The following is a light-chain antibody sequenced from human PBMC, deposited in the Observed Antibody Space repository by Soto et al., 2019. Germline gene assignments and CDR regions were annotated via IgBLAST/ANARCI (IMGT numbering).Light chain of an antibody. CDR3: QQYGSSPRT. V-gene: IGKV3D-20*01. Sequence: EIVMPQSPDTLSVSPGARATLSCRASQSVSSNLAWYQQKPGLAPRLLIYDASSRATGIPDRFSGSGSGTDFTLTISRLEPEDFAVYYCQQYGSSPRTFGPGTKVDIK. CDR1: QSVSSN. CDR2: DAS. J-gene: IGKJ3*01.